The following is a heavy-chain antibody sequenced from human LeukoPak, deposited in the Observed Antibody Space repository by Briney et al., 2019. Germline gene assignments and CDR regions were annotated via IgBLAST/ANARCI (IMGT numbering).Heavy chain of an antibody. Sequence: SVKVSCKASGCTFSSYEISWVRQAPGQGLEWMGGIIPMFGTAKYAQKFQGRVTITTDKSTSTAYMELSSLRSEDTAVYYCASGTTDIVVVPATLRNYYFDYWGQGTLVTVSS. D-gene: IGHD2-2*01. CDR2: IIPMFGTA. CDR3: ASGTTDIVVVPATLRNYYFDY. CDR1: GCTFSSYE. J-gene: IGHJ4*02. V-gene: IGHV1-69*05.